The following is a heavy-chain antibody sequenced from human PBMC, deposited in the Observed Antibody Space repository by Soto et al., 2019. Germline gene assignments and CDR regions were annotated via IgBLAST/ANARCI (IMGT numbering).Heavy chain of an antibody. CDR2: ISGSGGST. J-gene: IGHJ5*02. D-gene: IGHD4-17*01. CDR3: AKGALTLDYGDLNWFDP. CDR1: GFTFSSYA. Sequence: GGSLRLSCAASGFTFSSYAMSWVRQAPGKGLEWVSAISGSGGSTYYADSVKGRFTISRDNSKNTLYLQMNSLRAEDTAVYYCAKGALTLDYGDLNWFDPWGQGTLVTVSS. V-gene: IGHV3-23*01.